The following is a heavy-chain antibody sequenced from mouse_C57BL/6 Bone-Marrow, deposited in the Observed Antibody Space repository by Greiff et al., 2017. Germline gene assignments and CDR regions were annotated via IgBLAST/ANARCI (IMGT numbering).Heavy chain of an antibody. CDR1: GYTFTSYW. V-gene: IGHV1-64*01. J-gene: IGHJ4*01. Sequence: VQLQQPGAELVKPGASVKLSCKASGYTFTSYWMHWVKQRPGQGLEWIGMIHLNSGSTNYNEKFKSKATLTVDKSSSTAYMQLSSLTSEDSAVYYCARGRITTVVLDWGQGTSITVSS. D-gene: IGHD1-1*01. CDR2: IHLNSGST. CDR3: ARGRITTVVLD.